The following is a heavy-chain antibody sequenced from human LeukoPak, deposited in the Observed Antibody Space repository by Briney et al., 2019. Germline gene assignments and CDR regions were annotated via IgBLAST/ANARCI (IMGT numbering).Heavy chain of an antibody. V-gene: IGHV3-7*01. D-gene: IGHD3-3*01. CDR1: GFSFNTHW. J-gene: IGHJ4*02. CDR3: ASGFLDDFWSGHF. CDR2: IKYDGSEK. Sequence: SGGSLTLSCAASGFSFNTHWMSWLRLAPGKGPEWVANIKYDGSEKYYVDSVKGRFTISRDNAKTSLYLHMNSLRAEDTAVYYCASGFLDDFWSGHFWGQGTLVTVSS.